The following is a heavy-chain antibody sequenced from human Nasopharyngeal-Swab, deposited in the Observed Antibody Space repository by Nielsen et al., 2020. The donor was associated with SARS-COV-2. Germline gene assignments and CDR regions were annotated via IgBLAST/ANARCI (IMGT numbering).Heavy chain of an antibody. D-gene: IGHD2-21*01. CDR2: INHSGST. V-gene: IGHV4-34*01. CDR3: ARAYCGGDCYSPYNWFDP. CDR1: GGSFSGYY. J-gene: IGHJ5*02. Sequence: SETLSLTCAVYGGSFSGYYWSWIRQPPGKGLEWIGEINHSGSTNYNPSLKSRVTISVDTSKNQFSLKLSSVTAADTAVYYCARAYCGGDCYSPYNWFDPWGQGTLVTVFS.